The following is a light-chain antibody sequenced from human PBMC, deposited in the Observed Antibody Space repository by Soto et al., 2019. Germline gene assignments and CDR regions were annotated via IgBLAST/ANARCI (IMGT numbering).Light chain of an antibody. Sequence: IVLTQSPATLSLSPGETATLSCGASQSVPANYLAWYQQKPGLAPRLLIYDASRRATGIPDRFSGSGSGTDFTLTISRLVPEDFAVYYWLQYGNSLSFGGGTKVEIK. CDR3: LQYGNSLS. CDR2: DAS. V-gene: IGKV3D-20*01. J-gene: IGKJ4*01. CDR1: QSVPANY.